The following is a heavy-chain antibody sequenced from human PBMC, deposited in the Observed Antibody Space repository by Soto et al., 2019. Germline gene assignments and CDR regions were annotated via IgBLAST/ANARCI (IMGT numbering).Heavy chain of an antibody. Sequence: PGGSLRLSCAASGFTFSSYGMHWVRQAPGKGLEWVAVISYDGSNKYYADSVKGRFTISRDNSKNTLYLQMNSLRAEDTAVYYCAKAPGSSWSDFDYWGQGTLVTVSS. CDR1: GFTFSSYG. CDR2: ISYDGSNK. V-gene: IGHV3-30*18. J-gene: IGHJ4*02. D-gene: IGHD6-13*01. CDR3: AKAPGSSWSDFDY.